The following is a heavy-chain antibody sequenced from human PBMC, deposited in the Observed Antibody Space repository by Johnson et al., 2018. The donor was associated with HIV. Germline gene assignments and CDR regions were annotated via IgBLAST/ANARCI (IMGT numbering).Heavy chain of an antibody. Sequence: VQLVESGGGLVKPGGSLRLSCAASGITFSDYYMSWIRQAPGKGLEWVSGINWNGGNTHYAASVTGRFTISRDNSKNSLYLQMNSLRAEDTAVYYCARARQGAVVKWGPGKMDAFDIWGQGTMVTVSS. J-gene: IGHJ3*02. D-gene: IGHD4-23*01. CDR1: GITFSDYY. V-gene: IGHV3-11*05. CDR2: INWNGGNT. CDR3: ARARQGAVVKWGPGKMDAFDI.